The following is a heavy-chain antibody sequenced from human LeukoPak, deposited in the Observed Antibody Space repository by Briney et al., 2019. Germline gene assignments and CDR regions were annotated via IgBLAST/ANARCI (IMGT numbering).Heavy chain of an antibody. D-gene: IGHD2-2*02. CDR2: ICYDGSNK. V-gene: IGHV3-33*01. CDR3: ARAGRYCSSTSCYNRYYFDY. J-gene: IGHJ4*02. Sequence: PGRSLRLSCAASGFTFSSYGMHWVRQAPGKGLEWVAVICYDGSNKYYADSVKGRFTISRDNSKNTLYLQMNSLRAEDTAVYYCARAGRYCSSTSCYNRYYFDYWGQGTLVTVSS. CDR1: GFTFSSYG.